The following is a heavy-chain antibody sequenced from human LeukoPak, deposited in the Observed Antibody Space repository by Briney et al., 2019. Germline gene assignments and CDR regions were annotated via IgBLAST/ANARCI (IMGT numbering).Heavy chain of an antibody. D-gene: IGHD4-17*01. CDR2: INHSGST. V-gene: IGHV4-30-2*01. Sequence: SQTLSLTCTVSGGSISSGGYYWSWIRQPPGKGLEWIGEINHSGSTNYNPSLKSRVTISVDTSKNQFSLKLSSVTAADTAVYHCARGPDYGGNKAADYWGQGTLVTVSS. J-gene: IGHJ4*02. CDR3: ARGPDYGGNKAADY. CDR1: GGSISSGGYY.